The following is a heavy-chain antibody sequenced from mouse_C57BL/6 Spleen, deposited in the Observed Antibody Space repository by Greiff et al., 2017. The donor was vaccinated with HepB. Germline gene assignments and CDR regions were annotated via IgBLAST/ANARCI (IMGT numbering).Heavy chain of an antibody. CDR3: ARKGNWAGDAY. CDR1: GYSITSGYY. J-gene: IGHJ3*01. D-gene: IGHD4-1*01. CDR2: ISYDGSN. Sequence: EVQLQESGPGLVKPSQSLSLTCSVTGYSITSGYYWNWIRQFPGNKLEWMGYISYDGSNNYNPSLKNRISITRDTSKNQFFLKLNSVTTEDTATYYCARKGNWAGDAYWGQGTLVTVSA. V-gene: IGHV3-6*01.